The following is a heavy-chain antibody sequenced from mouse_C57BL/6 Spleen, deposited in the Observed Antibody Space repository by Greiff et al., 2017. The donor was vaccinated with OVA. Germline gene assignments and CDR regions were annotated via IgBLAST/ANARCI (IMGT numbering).Heavy chain of an antibody. CDR3: ARGEITTVVAPYFDY. J-gene: IGHJ2*01. CDR2: ISSGGSYT. Sequence: EVMLVESGGDLVKPGGSLKLSCAASGFTFSSYGMSWVRQTPDKRLEWVATISSGGSYTYYPDSVKGRFTISRDNAKNTLYLQMSSLKSEDTALYYCARGEITTVVAPYFDYWGQGTTLTVSS. V-gene: IGHV5-6*01. CDR1: GFTFSSYG. D-gene: IGHD1-1*01.